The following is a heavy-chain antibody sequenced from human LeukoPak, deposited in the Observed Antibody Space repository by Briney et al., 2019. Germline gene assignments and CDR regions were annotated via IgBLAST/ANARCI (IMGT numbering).Heavy chain of an antibody. CDR1: GYTFTSYD. J-gene: IGHJ4*02. CDR3: ARVSLNWNVFDY. Sequence: GASVKVSCKASGYTFTSYDINWVRQATGQGLEWMGWMNPNSGNTGYAQKFQGRVTITRNTSISTAYMELSSLRSEDTAVYYCARVSLNWNVFDYWGQGTLVTVSS. D-gene: IGHD1-1*01. CDR2: MNPNSGNT. V-gene: IGHV1-8*03.